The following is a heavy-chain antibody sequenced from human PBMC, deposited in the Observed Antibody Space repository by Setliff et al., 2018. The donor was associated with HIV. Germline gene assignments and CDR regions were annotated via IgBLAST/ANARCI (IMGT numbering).Heavy chain of an antibody. V-gene: IGHV1-45*02. CDR3: ARSSRVAAAGARVPDAFDI. Sequence: GASVQVSCKASGYTFTYRYLHWVRQAPGQALEWMGWITPFNGNTNYAQKFQDRVTITRDRSMSTAYMELSSLRSEDTAMYYCARSSRVAAAGARVPDAFDIWGQGTMVTVSS. CDR2: ITPFNGNT. D-gene: IGHD6-13*01. J-gene: IGHJ3*02. CDR1: GYTFTYRY.